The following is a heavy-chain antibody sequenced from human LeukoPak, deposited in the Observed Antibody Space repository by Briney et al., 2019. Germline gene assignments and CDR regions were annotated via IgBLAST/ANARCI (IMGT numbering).Heavy chain of an antibody. D-gene: IGHD5-24*01. V-gene: IGHV4-39*07. CDR3: ARGWLQSGFDY. Sequence: PSETLSLTCTVSGGSISISNYYWGWIRQPPGKGLEWIGSMSYSGRTYYNPSLKTRVTVSLDTSKNQFSLQLNSVTPEDTAMYYCARGWLQSGFDYWGQGTLVTVSS. J-gene: IGHJ4*02. CDR1: GGSISISNYY. CDR2: MSYSGRT.